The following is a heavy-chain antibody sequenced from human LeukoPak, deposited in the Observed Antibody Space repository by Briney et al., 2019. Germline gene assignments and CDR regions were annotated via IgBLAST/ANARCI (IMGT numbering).Heavy chain of an antibody. CDR1: GFTFSSYE. D-gene: IGHD1-26*01. CDR2: ISGSGGST. Sequence: GGSLRLSCAASGFTFSSYEMNWVRQAPGKGLEWVSAISGSGGSTYYADSVKGRFTISRDNSKNTLYLQMNSLRAEDTAVYYCAKGGGGSYLLDYWGQGTLVTVSS. V-gene: IGHV3-23*01. CDR3: AKGGGGSYLLDY. J-gene: IGHJ4*02.